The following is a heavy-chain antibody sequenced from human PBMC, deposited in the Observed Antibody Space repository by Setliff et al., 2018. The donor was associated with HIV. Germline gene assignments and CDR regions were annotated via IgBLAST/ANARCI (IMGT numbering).Heavy chain of an antibody. V-gene: IGHV1-69*13. D-gene: IGHD3-22*01. CDR3: AKGGYYDSTGYYYYYLYYLDE. J-gene: IGHJ6*03. CDR1: GDTFNSYA. CDR2: VITIFGTA. Sequence: GASVKVSCKASGDTFNSYARSWVRQAPGRGREWRGGVITIFGTANYAQKFQGRFTITADESQSTDYMELSSLRSEDTAVYYCAKGGYYDSTGYYYYYLYYLDEWGKGTTVTVSS.